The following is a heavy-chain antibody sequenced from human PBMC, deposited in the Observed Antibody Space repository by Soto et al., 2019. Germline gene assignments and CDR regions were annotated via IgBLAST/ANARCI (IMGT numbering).Heavy chain of an antibody. D-gene: IGHD3-3*01. J-gene: IGHJ5*02. CDR3: ATARRFVDDTRFDP. CDR2: XTXXXGXS. V-gene: IGHV1-69*13. CDR1: GRTFSSSS. Sequence: SVKVSRKASGRTFSSSSINWVRQAPGQGLEWMXVXTXXXGXSXXXQXXRXRVRMTADGSTSTAYMELRGLTSDDTAVYYCATARRFVDDTRFDPWGQGTLVTVSS.